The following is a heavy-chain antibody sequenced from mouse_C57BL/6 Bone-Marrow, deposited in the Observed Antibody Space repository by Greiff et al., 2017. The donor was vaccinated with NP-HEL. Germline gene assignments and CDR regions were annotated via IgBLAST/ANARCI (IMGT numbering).Heavy chain of an antibody. V-gene: IGHV1-82*01. J-gene: IGHJ2*01. Sequence: QVHVKQSGPELVKPGASVKISCKASGYAFSSSWMNWVKQRPGKGLEWIGRIYPGDGDTNYNGKFKGKATLTADKSSSTAYMQLSSLTSEDSAVYFCARLGDNGDRYYFDYWGQGTTLTVSS. CDR2: IYPGDGDT. CDR3: ARLGDNGDRYYFDY. CDR1: GYAFSSSW. D-gene: IGHD4-1*02.